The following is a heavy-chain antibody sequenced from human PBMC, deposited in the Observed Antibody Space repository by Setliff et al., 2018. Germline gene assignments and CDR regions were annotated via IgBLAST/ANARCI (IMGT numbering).Heavy chain of an antibody. D-gene: IGHD3-16*02. CDR2: IYYSGST. Sequence: LSLTCTVSGYSISSGYYWGWIRQPPGKGLEWIGCIYYSGSTYYNPSLKSRVTISLDTSKNQFSLKLTSVTAADTAVYYCARGKVLYDYVWGSYRYEDYYYGMDVWGQGTTVTVSS. CDR3: ARGKVLYDYVWGSYRYEDYYYGMDV. J-gene: IGHJ6*02. V-gene: IGHV4-38-2*02. CDR1: GYSISSGYY.